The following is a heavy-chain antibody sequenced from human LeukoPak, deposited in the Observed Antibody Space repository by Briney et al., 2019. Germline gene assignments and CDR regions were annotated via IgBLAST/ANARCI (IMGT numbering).Heavy chain of an antibody. D-gene: IGHD4-17*01. Sequence: GGSLRLSCAASGFTFSSYSMNWVRQAPGKGLEWVSSISSGSSYIYYPDSVKGRFTISRDNAKNSLYLQMNSLRAEDTAVYYCARVQNGDYEDYWGQGTLVTVSS. V-gene: IGHV3-21*01. J-gene: IGHJ4*02. CDR3: ARVQNGDYEDY. CDR2: ISSGSSYI. CDR1: GFTFSSYS.